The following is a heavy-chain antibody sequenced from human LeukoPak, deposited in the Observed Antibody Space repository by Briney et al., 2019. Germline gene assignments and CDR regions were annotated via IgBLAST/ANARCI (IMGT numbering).Heavy chain of an antibody. CDR3: ATERAGERPRPLLSYYYMDV. CDR2: IKQDGSEK. J-gene: IGHJ6*03. D-gene: IGHD3-16*01. Sequence: GSLRLSCAASGFTFSSYWMSWVRQAPGKGLEWVANIKQDGSEKYYVVSVKGRLTISRDNAKNSLYLQMNSLRAEDTAVYYCATERAGERPRPLLSYYYMDVWGKGTTVTISS. V-gene: IGHV3-7*01. CDR1: GFTFSSYW.